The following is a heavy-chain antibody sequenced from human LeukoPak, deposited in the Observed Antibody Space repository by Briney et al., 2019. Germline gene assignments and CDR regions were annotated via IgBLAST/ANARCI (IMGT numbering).Heavy chain of an antibody. V-gene: IGHV4-61*01. Sequence: SETLSLTCTVSGGSVSSGSYYWSWIRQPPGKGLEWIGYIYYSGSTNYNPSLKSRVTISVDTSKNQFSLKLSSVTAADTAVYYCARRRGSDFDYWGQGTLVTVSS. CDR1: GGSVSSGSYY. D-gene: IGHD5-12*01. CDR3: ARRRGSDFDY. J-gene: IGHJ4*02. CDR2: IYYSGST.